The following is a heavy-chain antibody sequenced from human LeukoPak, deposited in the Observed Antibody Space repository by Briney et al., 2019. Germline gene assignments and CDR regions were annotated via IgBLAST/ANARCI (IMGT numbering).Heavy chain of an antibody. CDR1: GYTFTSYA. J-gene: IGHJ4*02. V-gene: IGHV1-3*01. D-gene: IGHD3-3*01. CDR2: INAGNGNT. CDR3: ARDEARITIFGVAGYFDY. Sequence: GAPVKVSCKASGYTFTSYAMHWVRQAPGQRLEWMGWINAGNGNTKYSQKFQGRVTITRDTSASTAYMVLSSLRSEDTAVYHCARDEARITIFGVAGYFDYWGQGTLVTVSS.